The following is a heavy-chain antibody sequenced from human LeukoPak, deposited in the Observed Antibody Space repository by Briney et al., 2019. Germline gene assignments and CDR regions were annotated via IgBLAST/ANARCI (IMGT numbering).Heavy chain of an antibody. Sequence: SVKVSCKASGGTFSSYAISWVRQAPGQGLEWMGRVIPILGIANYAQKFQGRVTITADKSTSTAYMELSSLRSEDTAVYYCARDELMEGGIWCSGGSCYSYFDYWGQGTLVTVSS. CDR2: VIPILGIA. J-gene: IGHJ4*02. V-gene: IGHV1-69*04. CDR1: GGTFSSYA. D-gene: IGHD2-15*01. CDR3: ARDELMEGGIWCSGGSCYSYFDY.